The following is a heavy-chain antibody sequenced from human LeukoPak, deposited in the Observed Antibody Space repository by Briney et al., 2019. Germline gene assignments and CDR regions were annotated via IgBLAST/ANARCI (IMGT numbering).Heavy chain of an antibody. CDR2: IYHSGST. D-gene: IGHD3-10*01. CDR3: ARLTPIGYYGSGRYGWFDP. Sequence: SQTLSLTCAVSGGSISSGGYSWSWIWQPPGKGLEWIGYIYHSGSTYYNPSLKSRVTISVDRSKNQFSLKLSSVTAADTAVYYCARLTPIGYYGSGRYGWFDPWGQGTLVTVSS. CDR1: GGSISSGGYS. V-gene: IGHV4-30-2*01. J-gene: IGHJ5*02.